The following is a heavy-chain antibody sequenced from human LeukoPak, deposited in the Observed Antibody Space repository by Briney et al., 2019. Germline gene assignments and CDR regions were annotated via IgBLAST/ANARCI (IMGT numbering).Heavy chain of an antibody. J-gene: IGHJ4*02. CDR2: IYYSGST. Sequence: SETLSLTCTVSGGSISSSSYYWGWIRQPPGKGLEWIGSIYYSGSTYYNPSLKSRVTISVDTSKNQFSLKLSSVTAADTAVYYCARSRVGAISYFDYWGQGTLVTVSS. CDR1: GGSISSSSYY. D-gene: IGHD1-26*01. V-gene: IGHV4-39*01. CDR3: ARSRVGAISYFDY.